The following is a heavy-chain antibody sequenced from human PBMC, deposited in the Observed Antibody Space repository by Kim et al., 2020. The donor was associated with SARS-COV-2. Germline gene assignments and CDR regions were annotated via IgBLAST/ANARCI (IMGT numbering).Heavy chain of an antibody. CDR2: ISYDGSNK. CDR3: AKDHVSGYEYDSPPPYY. Sequence: GGSLRLSCAASGFTFSSYGMHWVRQAPGKGLEWVAVISYDGSNKYYADSVKGRFTISRDNSKNTLYLQMNSLRAEDTAVYYCAKDHVSGYEYDSPPPYY. D-gene: IGHD5-12*01. J-gene: IGHJ6*01. V-gene: IGHV3-30*18. CDR1: GFTFSSYG.